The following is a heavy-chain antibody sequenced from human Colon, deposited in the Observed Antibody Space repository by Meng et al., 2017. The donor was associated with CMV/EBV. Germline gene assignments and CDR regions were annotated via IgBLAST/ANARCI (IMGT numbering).Heavy chain of an antibody. CDR3: VTLTVGDCSGGSCYDLDY. CDR2: TRNKAKSYTT. CDR1: GFSFSSYW. D-gene: IGHD2-15*01. J-gene: IGHJ4*02. V-gene: IGHV3-72*01. Sequence: GESLKISCAASGFSFSSYWMSWVRQAPGKGLEWVGRTRNKAKSYTTEYAASVKGRFTISRDDSKNSLYLQMNSLKVEDTAVYYCVTLTVGDCSGGSCYDLDYWGQGTLVTVSS.